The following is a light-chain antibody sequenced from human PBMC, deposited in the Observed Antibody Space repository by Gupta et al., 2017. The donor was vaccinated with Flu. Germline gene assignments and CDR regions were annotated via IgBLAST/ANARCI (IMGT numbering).Light chain of an antibody. Sequence: HSALTQPASVSGSPGQSITISCTGTTSDIGGYNSVSWLQQHPGKAPKLMVYEVSNRPSGVSLRFSGSKSDNTASLTISGLHAEDEADYYCASYTSTNTWVFGGGTRLTVL. CDR3: ASYTSTNTWV. CDR2: EVS. J-gene: IGLJ3*02. CDR1: TSDIGGYNS. V-gene: IGLV2-14*01.